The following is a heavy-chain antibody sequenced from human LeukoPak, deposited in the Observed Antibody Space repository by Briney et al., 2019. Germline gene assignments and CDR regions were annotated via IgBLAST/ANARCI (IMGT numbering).Heavy chain of an antibody. J-gene: IGHJ5*02. CDR2: ISSSSSYI. Sequence: GGSLRLSCAASGFTFSSYSMNWVRQAPGKGLEWVSSISSSSSYIYYADSVKGRFTISRDNAKNSLYLQMNSLRAEDTAVHYCASKWLVHGYWFDPWGQGTLVTVSS. CDR1: GFTFSSYS. V-gene: IGHV3-21*01. CDR3: ASKWLVHGYWFDP. D-gene: IGHD6-19*01.